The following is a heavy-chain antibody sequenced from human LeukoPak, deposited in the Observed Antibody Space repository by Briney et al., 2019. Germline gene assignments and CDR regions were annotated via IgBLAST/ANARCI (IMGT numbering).Heavy chain of an antibody. J-gene: IGHJ5*02. Sequence: GGSLRLSCVASGFTFSSYSMNWVRQAPGKGLEWVSSISSSSSYIYYADSVKGRFTISRDNAKNSLYLQMNSLRAEDTAVYYCARDGPVSGWFDPWGQGTLVTVSS. CDR3: ARDGPVSGWFDP. CDR1: GFTFSSYS. D-gene: IGHD3-16*01. V-gene: IGHV3-21*01. CDR2: ISSSSSYI.